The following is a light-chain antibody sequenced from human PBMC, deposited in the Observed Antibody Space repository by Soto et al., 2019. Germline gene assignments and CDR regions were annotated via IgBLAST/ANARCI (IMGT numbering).Light chain of an antibody. CDR3: SSYTSSNTCV. V-gene: IGLV2-18*02. CDR1: SSDVGSYSR. Sequence: QSVLTQPPSVSGSPGQSVTISCTGTSSDVGSYSRVSWYQQPPGTAPKLMIYEVSNRPSGVPDRFSGSKSGNTASLTISGLQPEDEADYYCSSYTSSNTCVFGTGTKLTVL. J-gene: IGLJ1*01. CDR2: EVS.